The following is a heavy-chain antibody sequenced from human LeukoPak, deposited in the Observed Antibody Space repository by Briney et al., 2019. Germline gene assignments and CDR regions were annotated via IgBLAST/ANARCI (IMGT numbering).Heavy chain of an antibody. CDR2: IRNKAYGGIT. V-gene: IGHV3-49*03. CDR1: GFTFGDYA. D-gene: IGHD2-15*01. J-gene: IGHJ4*02. Sequence: GGSLRLSCTASGFTFGDYAMSWFRQAPGKGLEWVGFIRNKAYGGITEYAASVKGRFTISRDDSKSIAYLQMNSLKTEDTAVYYCTRARPGVVVVAARGDYWGQGTLVTVSS. CDR3: TRARPGVVVVAARGDY.